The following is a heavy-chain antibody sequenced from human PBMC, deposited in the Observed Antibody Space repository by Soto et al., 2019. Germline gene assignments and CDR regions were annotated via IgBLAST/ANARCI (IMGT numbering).Heavy chain of an antibody. D-gene: IGHD3-3*01. CDR2: ISSSSSYI. CDR3: ARGVVTIFGVVAYYFDY. CDR1: GFTFSSYS. V-gene: IGHV3-21*01. Sequence: GGSLRLSCAASGFTFSSYSMNWVRQAPGKGLEWVSSISSSSSYIYYADSVKGRFTISRDNAKNSLYLQMNSLRAEDTAVYYCARGVVTIFGVVAYYFDYWGQGTLVTVAS. J-gene: IGHJ4*02.